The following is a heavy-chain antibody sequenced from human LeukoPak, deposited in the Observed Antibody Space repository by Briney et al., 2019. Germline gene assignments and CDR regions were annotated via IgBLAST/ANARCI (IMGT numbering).Heavy chain of an antibody. CDR1: GGSISSSSYY. CDR3: ASRYCSGGSCYEDY. CDR2: IYYSGST. Sequence: SETLSLTCPVSGGSISSSSYYWGWLRQPPGKGLEWIGSIYYSGSTYYNPSLKSRVTISVDTSKNQFSLKLSSVTAADTAVYYCASRYCSGGSCYEDYWGQGTLVFVSS. V-gene: IGHV4-39*01. J-gene: IGHJ4*02. D-gene: IGHD2-15*01.